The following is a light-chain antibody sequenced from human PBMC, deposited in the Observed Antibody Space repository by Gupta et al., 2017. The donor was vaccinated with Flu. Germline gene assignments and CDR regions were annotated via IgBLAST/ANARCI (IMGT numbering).Light chain of an antibody. CDR2: DDS. Sequence: SFVLTQSPSVSLAPGQTARITCGGDNIDIKSVYWYQQKPGQAPVLVVYDDSGRPSGIPERISGSKSGNTATLTISTVEDGDEADYYCQVWDSSTDHLVGGGTKLTVL. CDR3: QVWDSSTDHL. V-gene: IGLV3-21*02. J-gene: IGLJ2*01. CDR1: NIDIKS.